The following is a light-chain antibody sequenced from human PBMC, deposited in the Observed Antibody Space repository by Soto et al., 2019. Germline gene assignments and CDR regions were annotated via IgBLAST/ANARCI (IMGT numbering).Light chain of an antibody. CDR3: SSYTSSSPL. V-gene: IGLV2-14*02. CDR1: SSDVGSYNL. CDR2: EGS. J-gene: IGLJ2*01. Sequence: QSALTQPASVSGSPGQSITISCTGTSSDVGSYNLVSWYQQHPGKAPKLMIYEGSKRPSGVSNRFSGSKSGNTASLTISGLQAEDEADYYCSSYTSSSPLFGGGTKVTVL.